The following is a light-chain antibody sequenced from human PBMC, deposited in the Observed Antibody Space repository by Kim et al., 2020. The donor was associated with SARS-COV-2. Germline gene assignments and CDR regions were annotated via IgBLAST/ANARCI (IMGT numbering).Light chain of an antibody. Sequence: ASEGDKVTITCRASQNIRGLLEWYQQKPGKSPNLLIYAASSLREGVPSRFTGSGSGTLFTLTISSLQPEDIATYYCQQSYTNPLTFGQGTRLEIK. CDR1: QNIRGL. CDR2: AAS. J-gene: IGKJ5*01. V-gene: IGKV1-39*01. CDR3: QQSYTNPLT.